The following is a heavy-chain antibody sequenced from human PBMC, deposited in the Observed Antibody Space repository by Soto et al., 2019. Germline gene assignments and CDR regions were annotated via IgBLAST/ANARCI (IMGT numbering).Heavy chain of an antibody. CDR2: IYYSGST. CDR3: AGGELGIAAAGNWFDP. Sequence: SETLSLTCTVSGGSISSGGYYWSWIRQHPGKGLEWIGYIYYSGSTYYNPSLKSRVTISVDTSKNQFSLKLSSVTAADTAVYYCAGGELGIAAAGNWFDPWGQGTLVTVSS. CDR1: GGSISSGGYY. D-gene: IGHD6-13*01. J-gene: IGHJ5*02. V-gene: IGHV4-31*02.